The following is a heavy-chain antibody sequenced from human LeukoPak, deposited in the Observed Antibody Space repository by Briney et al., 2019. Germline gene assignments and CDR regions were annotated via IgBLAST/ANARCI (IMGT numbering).Heavy chain of an antibody. V-gene: IGHV4-34*01. CDR2: INHSGST. Sequence: SETLSLTCAVYGGSFSGYYWSWIRQPPGKGLEWIGEINHSGSTNNNPSLKSRVTISVDTSKNQFSLKLSSVTAADTAVYYCARAAGPLAAPDFWGQGTPVTAAS. J-gene: IGHJ4*02. D-gene: IGHD6-13*01. CDR1: GGSFSGYY. CDR3: ARAAGPLAAPDF.